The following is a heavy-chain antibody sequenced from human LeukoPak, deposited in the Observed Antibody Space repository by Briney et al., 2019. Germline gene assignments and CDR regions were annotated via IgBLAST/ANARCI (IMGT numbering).Heavy chain of an antibody. CDR1: GFTFSSYS. J-gene: IGHJ4*02. V-gene: IGHV3-21*01. Sequence: GGSLRLSCAASGFTFSSYSMNWVRQAPGKGLEWVSSISSSSSYIYYADSVKGRFTISRDNAKNSLYLQMNSLRAEDTAVYYCARELIAAAGIANYWGQGTLVTVSS. D-gene: IGHD6-13*01. CDR3: ARELIAAAGIANY. CDR2: ISSSSSYI.